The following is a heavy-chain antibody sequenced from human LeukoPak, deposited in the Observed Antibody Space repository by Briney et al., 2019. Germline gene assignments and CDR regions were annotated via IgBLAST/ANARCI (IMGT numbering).Heavy chain of an antibody. D-gene: IGHD6-13*01. V-gene: IGHV4-4*02. CDR1: GGSISSSNW. CDR3: ARGRYLTTGGGAAAGFLDY. J-gene: IGHJ4*02. CDR2: IYHSGST. Sequence: KPSGTLSLTCAVSGGSISSSNWWSWVRQPPGKGLEWIGEIYHSGSTNYNPSLKSRVTISVDTSQKQFSLRLSSVTAADTAVYYCARGRYLTTGGGAAAGFLDYWGQGTLVTVSS.